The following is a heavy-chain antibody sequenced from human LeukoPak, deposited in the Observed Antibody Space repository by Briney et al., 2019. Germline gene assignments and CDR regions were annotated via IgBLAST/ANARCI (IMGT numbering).Heavy chain of an antibody. CDR3: ARFKTIAAAGFDY. CDR1: GGSISSSNW. J-gene: IGHJ4*02. Sequence: SETLSLTCAVSGGSISSSNWWSWVRQPPGKGLEWIGEIYHSGSTNYNPSLKSRVTISVDKSKNQFSLKLSSVTAADTAVYYCARFKTIAAAGFDYWGQGTLVTVSS. D-gene: IGHD6-13*01. V-gene: IGHV4-4*02. CDR2: IYHSGST.